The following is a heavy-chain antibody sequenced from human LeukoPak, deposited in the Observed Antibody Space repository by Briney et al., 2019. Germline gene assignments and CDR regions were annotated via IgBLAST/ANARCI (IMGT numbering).Heavy chain of an antibody. D-gene: IGHD3-3*01. CDR2: ISSSSSYI. Sequence: GGSLRLSCAASGFIFSSYTMNWVRQAPGKGLEWVSFISSSSSYIYRADSVKGRFTISRDNAKNSLYLQMNSLRAEDTAVYYCARDRQSITIFGVLIPIYMDVWGKGTTVTVSS. CDR3: ARDRQSITIFGVLIPIYMDV. CDR1: GFIFSSYT. J-gene: IGHJ6*03. V-gene: IGHV3-21*01.